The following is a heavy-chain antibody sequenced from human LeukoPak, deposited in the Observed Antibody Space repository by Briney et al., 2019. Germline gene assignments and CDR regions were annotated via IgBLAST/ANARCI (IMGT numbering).Heavy chain of an antibody. CDR3: ARQRDSGSYAAFDN. CDR1: GFSFSTYA. D-gene: IGHD1-26*01. CDR2: ISGSGDDT. V-gene: IGHV3-23*01. Sequence: PGGSLRLSCAASGFSFSTYAMNWVRQAPGKGLEWVSAISGSGDDTYYADSVKGRFTISRDNAKNSLYLQMNSLRGEDTAVYYCARQRDSGSYAAFDNWGQGTLVTVSS. J-gene: IGHJ4*02.